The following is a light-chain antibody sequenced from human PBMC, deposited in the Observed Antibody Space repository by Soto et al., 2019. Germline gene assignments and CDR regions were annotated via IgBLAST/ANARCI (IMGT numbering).Light chain of an antibody. CDR3: CSYGGRSTYV. CDR1: SSDVGSYNL. CDR2: EDT. V-gene: IGLV2-23*01. Sequence: LTQPASASGSPGQSITISCTGTSSDVGSYNLVSWYQQHPGKAPKLMIYEDTKRPSGVSNRFSGSKSANTASLTISGLQPEDEADYFCCSYGGRSTYVFGTGTKVTVL. J-gene: IGLJ1*01.